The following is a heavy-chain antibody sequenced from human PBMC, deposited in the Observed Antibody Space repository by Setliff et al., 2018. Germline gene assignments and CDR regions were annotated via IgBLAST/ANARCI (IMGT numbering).Heavy chain of an antibody. J-gene: IGHJ4*02. D-gene: IGHD6-19*01. V-gene: IGHV1-69*10. CDR2: IIPILGIA. CDR1: GGTFSSYA. CDR3: ARVTIAVAGYFDF. Sequence: SVKVSCKASGGTFSSYAISWVRQAPGQGLEWMGWIIPILGIANYAQKFQGRVTMTSDTSTSTAYMELRSLRSDDTAVYYCARVTIAVAGYFDFWGQGTLVTVSS.